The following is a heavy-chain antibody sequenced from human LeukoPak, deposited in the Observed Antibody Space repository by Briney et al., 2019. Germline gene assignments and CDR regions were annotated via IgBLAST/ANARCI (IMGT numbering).Heavy chain of an antibody. CDR3: ATMPPSGAHNSLDH. J-gene: IGHJ4*02. D-gene: IGHD2-2*01. V-gene: IGHV3-21*01. CDR1: GFTFNKYN. Sequence: PGGSLRLSCAASGFTFNKYNMNWVRQAPGKGLEWVSSISSSSSYIYYADSVKGRFTISRDNAKNSLYLQMNSLGAEDTAVYYCATMPPSGAHNSLDHWGQGTLVTVSS. CDR2: ISSSSSYI.